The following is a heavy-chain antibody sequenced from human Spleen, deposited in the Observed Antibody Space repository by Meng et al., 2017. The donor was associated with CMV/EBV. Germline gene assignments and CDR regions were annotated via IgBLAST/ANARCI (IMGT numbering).Heavy chain of an antibody. CDR1: GGSFSGYY. D-gene: IGHD3-9*01. Sequence: SETLSLTCAVYGGSFSGYYWSWIRQPPGKGLEWIGEINHSGSTNYDPSLTSRVSMSVDTSKNQFSLKMSSVTAGDTAVYYCARGQRYSDWLATTIYYFDYWGQGTLVTVSS. V-gene: IGHV4-34*01. CDR3: ARGQRYSDWLATTIYYFDY. J-gene: IGHJ4*02. CDR2: INHSGST.